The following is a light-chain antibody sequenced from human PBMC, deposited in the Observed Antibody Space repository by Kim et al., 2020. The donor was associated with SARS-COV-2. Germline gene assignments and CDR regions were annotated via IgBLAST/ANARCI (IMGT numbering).Light chain of an antibody. CDR2: QDS. Sequence: SPGQTASIPCSGDKLGDKYACWYQQKPGPSPVLVIYQDSKRPSGIPERFSGSNSGNTATLTISGTQAMDEADYYCQAWDSSTATVFGGGTQLTVL. V-gene: IGLV3-1*01. J-gene: IGLJ2*01. CDR3: QAWDSSTATV. CDR1: KLGDKY.